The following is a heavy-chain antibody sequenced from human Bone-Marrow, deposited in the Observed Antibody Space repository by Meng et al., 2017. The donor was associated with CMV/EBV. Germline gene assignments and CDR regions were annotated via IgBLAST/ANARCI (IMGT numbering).Heavy chain of an antibody. V-gene: IGHV3-7*03. J-gene: IGHJ6*02. Sequence: GESLKISCSASGLTFSDSWMTWVRQAPGKGLEWVANIKEDGREKYYVDSVEGRFTVSRDNAKNSLYLQMDSLRVEDTAVYYCARDNYDFWSGYSYYYYGMDVWGQGTTVTVSS. D-gene: IGHD3-3*01. CDR2: IKEDGREK. CDR3: ARDNYDFWSGYSYYYYGMDV. CDR1: GLTFSDSW.